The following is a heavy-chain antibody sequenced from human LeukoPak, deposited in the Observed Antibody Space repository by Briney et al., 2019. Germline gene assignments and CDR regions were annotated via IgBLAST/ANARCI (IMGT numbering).Heavy chain of an antibody. CDR3: ARDSIAAAGAWYFDL. CDR1: GFTFSSYE. J-gene: IGHJ2*01. CDR2: ISSSGSTI. D-gene: IGHD6-13*01. Sequence: TGGSLRLSCAASGFTFSSYEMNWVRQAPGKGLEWVSYISSSGSTIYYADSVKGRFTISRDNAKNSLYLQMNSLRAEDTAVYYCARDSIAAAGAWYFDLWGRGTLVTVSS. V-gene: IGHV3-48*03.